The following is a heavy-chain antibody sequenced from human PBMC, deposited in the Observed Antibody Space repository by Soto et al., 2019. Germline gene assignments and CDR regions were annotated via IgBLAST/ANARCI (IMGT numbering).Heavy chain of an antibody. V-gene: IGHV3-23*01. D-gene: IGHD4-4*01. CDR3: ATYSFPSTATTWDYYYYMDV. Sequence: GSLRLSCAASGFTFSSYAMSWVRQAPGKGLEWVSAISGSGGSTYDADSVKGRFTISRDNSKNTLYLQMNSLSTADNAVYYCATYSFPSTATTWDYYYYMDVWGNGTTVTVSS. CDR2: ISGSGGST. J-gene: IGHJ6*03. CDR1: GFTFSSYA.